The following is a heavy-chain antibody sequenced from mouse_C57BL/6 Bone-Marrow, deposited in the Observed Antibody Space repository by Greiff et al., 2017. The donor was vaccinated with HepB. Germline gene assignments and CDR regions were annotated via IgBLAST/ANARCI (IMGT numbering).Heavy chain of an antibody. D-gene: IGHD1-1*02. CDR2: IYPGSGST. J-gene: IGHJ3*01. CDR1: GYTFTSDW. Sequence: QVQLQQSGAELVKPGASVKMSCKASGYTFTSDWITWVKQRPGQGLEWSGDIYPGSGSTNYNEKVKSKATLTVDTSSSTAYMQLSRLTSEDSAVCWGAGEGGGRGFADWGQGTLVTVSA. V-gene: IGHV1-55*01. CDR3: AGEGGGRGFAD.